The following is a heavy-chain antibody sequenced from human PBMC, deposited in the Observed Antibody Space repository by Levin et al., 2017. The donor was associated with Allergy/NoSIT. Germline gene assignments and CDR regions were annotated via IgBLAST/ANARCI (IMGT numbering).Heavy chain of an antibody. V-gene: IGHV3-74*01. CDR2: INSDGSST. D-gene: IGHD3-3*01. CDR1: GFTFSSYW. J-gene: IGHJ4*02. Sequence: GESLKISCAASGFTFSSYWMHWVRQAPGKGLVWVSRINSDGSSTSYADSVKGRFTISRDNAKNTLYLQMNSLRAEDTAVYYCARGAGDLWSGYLDYWGQGTLVTVSS. CDR3: ARGAGDLWSGYLDY.